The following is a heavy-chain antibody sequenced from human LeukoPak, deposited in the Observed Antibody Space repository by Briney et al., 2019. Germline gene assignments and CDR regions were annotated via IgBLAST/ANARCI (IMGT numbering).Heavy chain of an antibody. CDR2: ISGSGGST. D-gene: IGHD3-22*01. V-gene: IGHV3-23*01. Sequence: GGSLRLSCAASGFTFSDYGMSWVRQAPGKGLEWVSAISGSGGSTYYADSVKGRFTISRDNSKNTLYPQMNSLRAEDTAVYYCAKDPDYYDSSGFTWGQGTLVTVSS. CDR3: AKDPDYYDSSGFT. CDR1: GFTFSDYG. J-gene: IGHJ5*02.